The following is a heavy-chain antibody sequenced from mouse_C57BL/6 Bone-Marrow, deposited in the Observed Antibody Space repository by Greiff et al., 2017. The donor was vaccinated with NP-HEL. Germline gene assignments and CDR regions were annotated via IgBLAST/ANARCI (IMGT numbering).Heavy chain of an antibody. CDR3: ARGGYGSRYWYFDG. CDR1: GYTFTDYN. V-gene: IGHV1-18*01. Sequence: VQLQQSGPELVKPGASVKIPCKASGYTFTDYNMDWVKQSPGKSLEWIGDINPNNGGTIYNQKFKGKATLTVDKSSITAYLELRSLTYEASAVYYSARGGYGSRYWYFDGWDRGTAITVTS. D-gene: IGHD1-1*01. CDR2: INPNNGGT. J-gene: IGHJ1*03.